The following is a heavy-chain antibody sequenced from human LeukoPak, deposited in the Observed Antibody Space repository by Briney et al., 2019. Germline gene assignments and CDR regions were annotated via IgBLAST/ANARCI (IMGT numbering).Heavy chain of an antibody. J-gene: IGHJ4*02. CDR1: GFTFGDYA. CDR3: TREGGYGPYFDY. Sequence: GGSLRLSCTVSGFTFGDYAMSWVCKPPGKGQDREGFIRRKAYGGTTEYAASVKGRFTISRDDSKSIAYLQMNSLKTEDTAVYYCTREGGYGPYFDYWGQGTLVTVSS. D-gene: IGHD5-12*01. CDR2: IRRKAYGGTT. V-gene: IGHV3-49*04.